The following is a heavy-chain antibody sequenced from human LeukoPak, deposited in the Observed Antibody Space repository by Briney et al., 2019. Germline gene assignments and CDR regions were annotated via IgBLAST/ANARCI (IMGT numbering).Heavy chain of an antibody. J-gene: IGHJ3*02. Sequence: GEALKISCKGSGYSFTSYWIGWVRQMPGKGLEWMGSIYPGDSDTRYSPSFQGQVTISADKSISTAYQQWSSLKASDTAMYYCASGYCTKGVCYTGDAFDIWGQGTMVTVSS. D-gene: IGHD2-8*01. V-gene: IGHV5-51*01. CDR3: ASGYCTKGVCYTGDAFDI. CDR1: GYSFTSYW. CDR2: IYPGDSDT.